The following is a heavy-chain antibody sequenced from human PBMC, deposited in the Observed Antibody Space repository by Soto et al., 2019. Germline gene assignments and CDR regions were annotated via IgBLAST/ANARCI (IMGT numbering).Heavy chain of an antibody. CDR3: ARRGPLNNIVVVPDYFGLDV. J-gene: IGHJ6*02. CDR2: ISSGGSSK. CDR1: GFTFRDYY. Sequence: QVQLVESGGGLVKPGGSLRLSCEASGFTFRDYYMSWIRQAPGKGLEWVSYISSGGSSKFYTESVKGRFTISRDIAKNSLHLLMNSLRVEDTAVYFCARRGPLNNIVVVPDYFGLDVWGQGTTVTVSS. D-gene: IGHD2-15*01. V-gene: IGHV3-11*01.